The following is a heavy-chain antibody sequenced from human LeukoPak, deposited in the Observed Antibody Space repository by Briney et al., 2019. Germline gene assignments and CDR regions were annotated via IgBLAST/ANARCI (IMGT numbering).Heavy chain of an antibody. CDR2: IYSDGST. V-gene: IGHV3-53*01. D-gene: IGHD2-15*01. Sequence: GGSLRLSCAASGFTFSDHYMSWIRQAPGKGLEWVSGIYSDGSTYYADSVKGRFTISRDNPKNTLYLQMNSLRAEDTAVYYCARGSYCSGGSCYPLFDYWGQGTLVTVSS. J-gene: IGHJ4*02. CDR3: ARGSYCSGGSCYPLFDY. CDR1: GFTFSDHY.